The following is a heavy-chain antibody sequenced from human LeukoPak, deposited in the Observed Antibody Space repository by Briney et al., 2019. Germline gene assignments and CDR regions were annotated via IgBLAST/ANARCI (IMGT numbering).Heavy chain of an antibody. V-gene: IGHV4-39*01. CDR1: GGSISSSNFY. J-gene: IGHJ4*02. D-gene: IGHD6-19*01. CDR2: IYYSGST. Sequence: PSETLSLTCTVSGGSISSSNFYWGWIRQPPGKGLEWIGSIYYSGSTYYNPSLKSRVTISVDTSKNQFSLKLSSVTAADTAVYYCARRRGSGSTQVFDYWGQGTLVTVSS. CDR3: ARRRGSGSTQVFDY.